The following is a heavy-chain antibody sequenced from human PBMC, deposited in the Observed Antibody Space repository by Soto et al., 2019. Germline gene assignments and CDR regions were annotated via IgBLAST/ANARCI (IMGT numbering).Heavy chain of an antibody. Sequence: ASVKVSCKASGYTFTTYYMQWVRQAPGQGLEWMGILNPNGGFTNYAQKFQGRVTMTRDTSTSTVYMELSSLRSEDTAVYYCARDTNPEYYYGSVLKRDYYGMDVWGQGTTVTVSS. J-gene: IGHJ6*02. V-gene: IGHV1-46*01. CDR1: GYTFTTYY. CDR3: ARDTNPEYYYGSVLKRDYYGMDV. D-gene: IGHD3-10*01. CDR2: LNPNGGFT.